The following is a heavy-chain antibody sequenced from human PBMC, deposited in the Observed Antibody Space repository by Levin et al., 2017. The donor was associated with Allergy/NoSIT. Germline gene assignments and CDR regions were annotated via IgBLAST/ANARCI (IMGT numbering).Heavy chain of an antibody. V-gene: IGHV3-21*01. CDR2: ISSSSSYI. D-gene: IGHD2-15*01. CDR3: ARAGWLGYCSGGSCYDNWFDP. Sequence: GGSLRLSCAASGFTFSSYSMNWVRQAPGKGLEWVSSISSSSSYIYYADSVKGRFTISRDNAKNSLYLQMNSLRAEDTAVYYCARAGWLGYCSGGSCYDNWFDPWGQGTLVTVSS. CDR1: GFTFSSYS. J-gene: IGHJ5*02.